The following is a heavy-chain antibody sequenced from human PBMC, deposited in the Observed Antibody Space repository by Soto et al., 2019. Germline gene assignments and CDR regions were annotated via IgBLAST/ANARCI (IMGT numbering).Heavy chain of an antibody. Sequence: PSETLSLTCTVSGGSISSDYWSWIRQFPGKGLEWIGYINHSGSTNYNPSLKSRVTISIDTSKNQFSLKLSSVTAADTAVYYCARRYGSAFDIWGQGTMVTVSS. CDR1: GGSISSDY. CDR2: INHSGST. D-gene: IGHD3-10*01. CDR3: ARRYGSAFDI. V-gene: IGHV4-59*01. J-gene: IGHJ3*02.